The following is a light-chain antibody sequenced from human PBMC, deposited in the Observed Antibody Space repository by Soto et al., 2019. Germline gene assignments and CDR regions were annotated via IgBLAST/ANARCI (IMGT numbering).Light chain of an antibody. Sequence: EIVLTQSPVTLSLSPGQRATLSCRASQSVSSNHLGWYQQKPGQPPRLLIYVTYKRATGIPARFSGSGSGTDFTLTISSLEPEDFAVYYCQQRSNYWTFGQGTKVEIK. V-gene: IGKV3-11*01. CDR1: QSVSSN. CDR2: VTY. CDR3: QQRSNYWT. J-gene: IGKJ1*01.